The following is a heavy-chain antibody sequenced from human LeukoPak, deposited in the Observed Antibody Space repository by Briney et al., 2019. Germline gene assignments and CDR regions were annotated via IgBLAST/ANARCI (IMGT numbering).Heavy chain of an antibody. CDR3: ANPARDYYCGGDCYSPLGY. CDR1: GFTFSSYG. V-gene: IGHV3-30*18. D-gene: IGHD2-21*02. CDR2: ISYDGSNK. J-gene: IGHJ4*02. Sequence: HPGGSLRLSCAASGFTFSSYGMHWVRQAPGKGLEWVAVISYDGSNKYYADSVKGRFTISRDNSKNTLYLQMNSLRAEDTAVYYCANPARDYYCGGDCYSPLGYWGQGTLVTVSS.